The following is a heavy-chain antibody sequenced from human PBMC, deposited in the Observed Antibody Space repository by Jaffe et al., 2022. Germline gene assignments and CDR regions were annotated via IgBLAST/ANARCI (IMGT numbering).Heavy chain of an antibody. CDR1: GFTFSGSA. CDR2: IRSKANSYAT. D-gene: IGHD4-17*01. V-gene: IGHV3-73*02. CDR3: TRLELSTVTPLTMDV. Sequence: EVQLVESGGGLVQPGGSLKLSCAASGFTFSGSAMHWVRQASGKGLEWVGRIRSKANSYATAYAASVKGRFTISRDDSKNTAYLQMNSLKTEDTAVYYCTRLELSTVTPLTMDVWGKGTTVTVSS. J-gene: IGHJ6*03.